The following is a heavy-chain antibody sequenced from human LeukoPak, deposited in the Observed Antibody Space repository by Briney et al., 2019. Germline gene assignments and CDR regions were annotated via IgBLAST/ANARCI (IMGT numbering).Heavy chain of an antibody. CDR2: ISGSGGST. V-gene: IGHV3-23*01. CDR1: GFTFSSYA. Sequence: GGSLRLSCAASGFTFSSYAMSWVRQAPGKGLEWVSAISGSGGSTYYADSVKGRFTISRDNAKRTLYLQMKSLRAEDTGVFYCAGGGKLEPTALASWGQGTLVTVSS. D-gene: IGHD2-2*01. CDR3: AGGGKLEPTALAS. J-gene: IGHJ4*02.